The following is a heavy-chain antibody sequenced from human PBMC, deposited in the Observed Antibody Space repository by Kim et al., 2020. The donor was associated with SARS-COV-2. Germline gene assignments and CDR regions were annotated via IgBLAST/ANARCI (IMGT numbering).Heavy chain of an antibody. CDR3: ARGSAELRTGSWWFDP. Sequence: EAVEGRITIARDNAKNSVYLQMNSLRAEDTAVYFCARGSAELRTGSWWFDPWGQGTLVTVSS. J-gene: IGHJ5*02. V-gene: IGHV3-7*04. D-gene: IGHD3-9*01.